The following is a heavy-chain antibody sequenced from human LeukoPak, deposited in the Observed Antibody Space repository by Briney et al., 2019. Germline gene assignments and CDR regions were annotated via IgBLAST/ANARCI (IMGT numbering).Heavy chain of an antibody. CDR1: GGTFSSYA. J-gene: IGHJ3*02. Sequence: SVKVSCKASGGTFSSYAISWVRQAPGQGLEWMGGIIPIFGTANYAQKFQGRVTITADESTGTAYMELSSLRSEDTAVYYCARVRSGYSSGWYIADAFDIWGQGTMVTVSS. CDR3: ARVRSGYSSGWYIADAFDI. V-gene: IGHV1-69*13. D-gene: IGHD6-19*01. CDR2: IIPIFGTA.